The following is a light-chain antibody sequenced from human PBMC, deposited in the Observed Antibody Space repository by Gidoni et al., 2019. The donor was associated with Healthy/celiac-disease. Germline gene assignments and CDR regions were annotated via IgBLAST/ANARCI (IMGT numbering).Light chain of an antibody. CDR3: QQYGSSPRT. CDR2: GAS. V-gene: IGKV3-20*01. J-gene: IGKJ2*01. CDR1: QSVSSSY. Sequence: TVLTQSPGTLSLSPGERATLSCRASQSVSSSYLAWYQQTPGQAPRLLLCGASSRATGIPDRFSGSGSGTDFTITISRLEPEDVAVYYCQQYGSSPRTFGQGTKLEIK.